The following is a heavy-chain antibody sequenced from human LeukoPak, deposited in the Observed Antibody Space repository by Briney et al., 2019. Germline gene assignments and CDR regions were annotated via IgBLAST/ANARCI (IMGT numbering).Heavy chain of an antibody. Sequence: SGGSLRLSCAASGFTFSSFGMHWVRQAPGKGLEWVAVLTYDGSNKYYADSVKGRFTISRDNSKNTLYLQMNGLRAEDTAVYYCAKGGDIVVGLWGSFDSWGQGTLVTVSS. CDR3: AKGGDIVVGLWGSFDS. CDR2: LTYDGSNK. D-gene: IGHD2-15*01. J-gene: IGHJ4*02. CDR1: GFTFSSFG. V-gene: IGHV3-30*18.